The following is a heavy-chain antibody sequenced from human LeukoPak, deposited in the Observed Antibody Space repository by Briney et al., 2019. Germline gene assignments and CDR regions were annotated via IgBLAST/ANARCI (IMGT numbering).Heavy chain of an antibody. CDR2: VYTSGSA. D-gene: IGHD3-22*01. CDR1: GGSISSYY. Sequence: SETLSLTCTVSGGSISSYYWSWIRQPAGKGLEWIGRVYTSGSANYNPSLTGRVTMSVDTSKNLFSLELSSVTAADTAVYYCAKCGYSPGLVVNAFDIWGQGTMVTVSS. CDR3: AKCGYSPGLVVNAFDI. J-gene: IGHJ3*02. V-gene: IGHV4-4*07.